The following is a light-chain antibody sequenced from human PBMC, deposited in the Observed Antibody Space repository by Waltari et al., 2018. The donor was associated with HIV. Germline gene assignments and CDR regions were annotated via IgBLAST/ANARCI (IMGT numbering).Light chain of an antibody. J-gene: IGKJ2*01. Sequence: DIQMTQSPSSLSASVGDRVTITCRASQSISSYLNWYQQKPGKAPKLLIYAASSLQSGVPSRFSGSGSGTDFILTISSLQPEDFATYYCQQSYSTLRTFGQGTKLEIK. CDR2: AAS. CDR1: QSISSY. V-gene: IGKV1-39*01. CDR3: QQSYSTLRT.